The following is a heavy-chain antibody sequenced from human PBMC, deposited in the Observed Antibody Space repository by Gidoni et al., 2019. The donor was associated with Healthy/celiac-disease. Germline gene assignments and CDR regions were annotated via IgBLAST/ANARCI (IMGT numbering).Heavy chain of an antibody. CDR3: ARDAREGGAFDI. Sequence: LEWIGRIYTSGSTNYNPSLKSPVTISVDTSNQFSLKLSSVTAADTAVYYCARDAREGGAFDIWGQGTMVTVSS. V-gene: IGHV4-61*02. J-gene: IGHJ3*02. CDR2: IYTSGST. D-gene: IGHD1-26*01.